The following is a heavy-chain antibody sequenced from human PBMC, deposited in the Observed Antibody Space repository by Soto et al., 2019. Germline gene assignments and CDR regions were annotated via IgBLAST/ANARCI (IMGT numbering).Heavy chain of an antibody. Sequence: SETLSPTCTVSGGSTNSRSDYRGWIRQPPGKGLEWIGSVYYSGSTYDNPSLQSRVTISVDTSRNQFSLKLISVTAADTAVYFCARQPRGPGYGERGLYFDYWGQGTLVTVSS. V-gene: IGHV4-39*01. CDR3: ARQPRGPGYGERGLYFDY. D-gene: IGHD3-16*01. CDR2: VYYSGST. J-gene: IGHJ4*02. CDR1: GGSTNSRSDY.